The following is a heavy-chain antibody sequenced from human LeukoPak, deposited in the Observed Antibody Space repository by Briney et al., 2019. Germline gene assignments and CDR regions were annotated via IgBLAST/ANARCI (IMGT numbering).Heavy chain of an antibody. Sequence: SETLSLTCTVSGGSVSSGDYYWSWIGQPPGKGLEWIGYIYYTGSTHYNPSLKSRVAISVDTSKNQFSLKLISVTAADSAVYYCGRNVLMYYYGMDVWGQGTTVTVSS. J-gene: IGHJ6*02. CDR1: GGSVSSGDYY. CDR2: IYYTGST. V-gene: IGHV4-30-4*01. D-gene: IGHD3-9*01. CDR3: GRNVLMYYYGMDV.